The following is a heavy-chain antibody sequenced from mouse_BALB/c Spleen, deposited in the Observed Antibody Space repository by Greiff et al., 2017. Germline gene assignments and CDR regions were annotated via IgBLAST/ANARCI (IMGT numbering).Heavy chain of an antibody. V-gene: IGHV1-7*01. Sequence: QVQLQQSGAELAKPGASVKMSCKASGYTFTSYWMHWVKQRPGQGLEWIGYINPSTGYTEYNQKFKDKATLTADKSSSTAYMQLSSLTSEDSAVYYCARSQLRRSGIAYWGQGTLVTVSA. CDR3: ARSQLRRSGIAY. D-gene: IGHD1-2*01. CDR1: GYTFTSYW. J-gene: IGHJ3*01. CDR2: INPSTGYT.